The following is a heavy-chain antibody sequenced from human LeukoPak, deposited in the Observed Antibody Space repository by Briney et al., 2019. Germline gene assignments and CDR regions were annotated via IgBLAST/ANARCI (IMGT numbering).Heavy chain of an antibody. CDR2: IKQDGSEK. V-gene: IGHV3-7*05. CDR1: GFTFSSYW. CDR3: ARDTYYDYVLGSYRNGFDN. Sequence: GGSLRLSCAASGFTFSSYWMSWVRQAPGKGLEWVANIKQDGSEKYYVDSVKGRFTISRDNAKNSLYLQMNSLRAEDTAVYYCARDTYYDYVLGSYRNGFDNWGQGTLVTVSS. J-gene: IGHJ4*02. D-gene: IGHD3-16*02.